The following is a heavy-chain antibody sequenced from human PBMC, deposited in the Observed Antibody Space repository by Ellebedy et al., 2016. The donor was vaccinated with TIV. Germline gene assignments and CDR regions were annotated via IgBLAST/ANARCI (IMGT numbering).Heavy chain of an antibody. J-gene: IGHJ4*02. CDR3: ARDPNSPGDTGYGDY. V-gene: IGHV4-4*07. CDR2: IYTSGSTSGST. CDR1: GGSISSYF. Sequence: MPSETLSLTCTVSGGSISSYFWSRIRQPAGRGLEWIGRIYTSGSTSGSTNYNPSLKSRVTMSVDTSKNQFSLKLSSVTAADTAVYYCARDPNSPGDTGYGDYWGQGVVVTVST. D-gene: IGHD5-12*01.